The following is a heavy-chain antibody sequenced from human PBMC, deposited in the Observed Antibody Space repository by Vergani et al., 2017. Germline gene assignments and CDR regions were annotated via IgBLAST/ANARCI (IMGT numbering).Heavy chain of an antibody. V-gene: IGHV4-38-2*01. CDR1: GYSIGSGFY. J-gene: IGHJ5*02. CDR2: IHNRGKP. Sequence: QVRLEESGPGLVKPSETLSLPCSFSGYSIGSGFYWAWIRQSPGEGLQWLTSIHNRGKPYHNPSLKRRVSVSLDTPKNRFSLNLTSATATDTAVYYCAGGLGYSGTTKPLYNWFAPWGRGSRVIVSS. CDR3: AGGLGYSGTTKPLYNWFAP. D-gene: IGHD1-7*01.